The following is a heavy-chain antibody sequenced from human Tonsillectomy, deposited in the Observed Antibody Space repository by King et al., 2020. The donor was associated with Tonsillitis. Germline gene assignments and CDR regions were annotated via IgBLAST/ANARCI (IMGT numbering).Heavy chain of an antibody. J-gene: IGHJ4*02. CDR1: GFTFSDYY. D-gene: IGHD3-3*01. Sequence: QVQLVQSGGGLVKPGGSLRLSCAASGFTFSDYYMSWIRQAPGKGLEWVSYISSSGSTIYYADSVKGRFTISRDNAKNSLLLQMNSLRAEDTAVYYCAREESRTIFGSHTSAFDYWGQGTLVTVSS. V-gene: IGHV3-11*01. CDR2: ISSSGSTI. CDR3: AREESRTIFGSHTSAFDY.